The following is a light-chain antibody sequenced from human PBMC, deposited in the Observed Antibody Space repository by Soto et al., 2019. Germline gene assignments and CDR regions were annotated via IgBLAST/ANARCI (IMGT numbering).Light chain of an antibody. Sequence: EIVLTQSPGTLSLSPGERATLSCRASQSVSSSYLDWYQQKPGQAPRLPIYGASSRATGIPDRFSGSGSGTEFSIGISRVERGDFGVYYCQQDGGSGPWSCGQGTKVESK. J-gene: IGKJ1*01. CDR1: QSVSSSY. V-gene: IGKV3-20*01. CDR3: QQDGGSGPWS. CDR2: GAS.